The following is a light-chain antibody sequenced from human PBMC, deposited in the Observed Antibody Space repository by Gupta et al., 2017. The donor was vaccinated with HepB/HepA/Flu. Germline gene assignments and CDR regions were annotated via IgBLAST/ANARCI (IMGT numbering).Light chain of an antibody. J-gene: IGLJ1*01. V-gene: IGLV1-44*01. CDR2: SNL. Sequence: QSVLTQPPSASGTPGQRVTVSCSGSSSNIGTNTVNGYQQLPGTAPKLLIFSNLQRPSGVPDRISGSKSGAAASLAIRGLRSGDEADYYCAAWDDSLNAYVFGTGTKVTVL. CDR1: SSNIGTNT. CDR3: AAWDDSLNAYV.